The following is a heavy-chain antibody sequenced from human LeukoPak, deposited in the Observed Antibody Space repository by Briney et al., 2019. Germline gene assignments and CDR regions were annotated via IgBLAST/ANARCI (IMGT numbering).Heavy chain of an antibody. V-gene: IGHV5-51*01. J-gene: IGHJ3*02. D-gene: IGHD3-16*01. Sequence: GESLKISCKGSGYSFPIYWLGWVRQLPGKGLEWMGIIYPGDSDTRYSPSFQGQVTISADKSISTAYLQWSSLKASDTAMYYXXXXFPLFGDAFDIWGQGTMVTVSS. CDR3: XXXFPLFGDAFDI. CDR1: GYSFPIYW. CDR2: IYPGDSDT.